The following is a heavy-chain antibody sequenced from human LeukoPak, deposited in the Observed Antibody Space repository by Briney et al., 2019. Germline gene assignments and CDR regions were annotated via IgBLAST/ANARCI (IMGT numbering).Heavy chain of an antibody. CDR1: GFTFSSYG. V-gene: IGHV3-30*03. CDR2: ISYDGSNK. Sequence: GRSLRLSCAASGFTFSSYGMHWVRQAPGKGLEWVAVISYDGSNKYYADSVKGRFTISRDNSKNTLYLQMNSLRAEDTAVYYCAYGSGQSDAFDIWGQGTMVTVSS. CDR3: AYGSGQSDAFDI. J-gene: IGHJ3*02. D-gene: IGHD3-10*01.